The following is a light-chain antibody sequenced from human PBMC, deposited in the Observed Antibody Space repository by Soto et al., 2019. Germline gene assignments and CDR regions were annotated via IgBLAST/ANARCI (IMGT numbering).Light chain of an antibody. Sequence: DIGMTQSPATLSVSPGEGATLSCRASRDIRGDLAWYQQKPGQAPRLLIYDASTRATGIPARFSGSGSGTEFTLTISSLQSEDLAIYYCQQYNFRRITFGPGTKVDIK. V-gene: IGKV3-15*01. CDR3: QQYNFRRIT. CDR2: DAS. J-gene: IGKJ3*01. CDR1: RDIRGD.